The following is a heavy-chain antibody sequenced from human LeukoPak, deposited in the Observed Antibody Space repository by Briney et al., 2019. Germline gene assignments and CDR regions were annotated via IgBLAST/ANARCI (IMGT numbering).Heavy chain of an antibody. V-gene: IGHV4-59*01. J-gene: IGHJ4*02. D-gene: IGHD2-15*01. Sequence: PSETLSLTCTVSGGSISNYYWSWIRQPPGKGLEWIGYIYYSGSTNYNPSLKSRVTISVDTSKNQFSLKLSSVTAAGTAVYYCARGRWPFDYWGQGTLVTVSS. CDR3: ARGRWPFDY. CDR2: IYYSGST. CDR1: GGSISNYY.